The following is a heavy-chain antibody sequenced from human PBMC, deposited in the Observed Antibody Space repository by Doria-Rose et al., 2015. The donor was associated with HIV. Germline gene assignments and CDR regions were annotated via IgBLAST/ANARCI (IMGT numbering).Heavy chain of an antibody. Sequence: EALSLTCAVYGGSFSGHYWNWIRQPPGKGLEWVGEINHSGSTNYNPLLKSRVTISVDTSKNQFSLKLSSVTAADTAVYYCARAGDYDFRSGSYYFDYWGQGTLVTVSS. CDR1: GGSFSGHY. CDR2: INHSGST. CDR3: ARAGDYDFRSGSYYFDY. V-gene: IGHV4-34*01. D-gene: IGHD3-3*01. J-gene: IGHJ4*02.